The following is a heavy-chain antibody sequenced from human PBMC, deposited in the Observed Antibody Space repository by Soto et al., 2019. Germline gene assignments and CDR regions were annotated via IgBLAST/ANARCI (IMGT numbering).Heavy chain of an antibody. Sequence: APGQGLEWMGGIIPIFGTANYAQKFQGRVTITADESTSTAYMELSSLRSEDTAVYYCARAQILTGYYGYFDYWGQGTLVTVSS. CDR2: IIPIFGTA. D-gene: IGHD3-9*01. J-gene: IGHJ4*02. CDR3: ARAQILTGYYGYFDY. V-gene: IGHV1-69*01.